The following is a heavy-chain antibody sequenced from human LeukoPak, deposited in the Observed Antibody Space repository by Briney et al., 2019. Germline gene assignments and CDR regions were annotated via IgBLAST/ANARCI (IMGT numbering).Heavy chain of an antibody. Sequence: GGSLRLSCAVSGITLSNYGMSWVRQAPGKVLEWVAGISDSGGSTNYADSVKGRFTISRDNPKNTLYLQMNSLRAEDTAVYFCARRGAVIRVILVGFHKEAFYFDSWGQGALVTVSS. V-gene: IGHV3-23*01. D-gene: IGHD3-22*01. CDR1: GITLSNYG. CDR2: ISDSGGST. CDR3: ARRGAVIRVILVGFHKEAFYFDS. J-gene: IGHJ4*02.